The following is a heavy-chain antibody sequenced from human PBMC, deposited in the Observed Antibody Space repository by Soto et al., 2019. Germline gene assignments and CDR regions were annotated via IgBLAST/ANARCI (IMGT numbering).Heavy chain of an antibody. J-gene: IGHJ4*02. CDR2: IYFRGNT. V-gene: IGHV4-39*01. CDR3: ARLEGLATIPYYFDF. CDR1: GDSIYSDKYY. D-gene: IGHD3-9*01. Sequence: PAESLSLTCTVSGDSIYSDKYYWGWIRQPPGKGLEWIGSIYFRGNTYYNPSLQTRVTISLDKSKSQFSLKLNSVTAADSAVYFCARLEGLATIPYYFDFWGQGALVTVSS.